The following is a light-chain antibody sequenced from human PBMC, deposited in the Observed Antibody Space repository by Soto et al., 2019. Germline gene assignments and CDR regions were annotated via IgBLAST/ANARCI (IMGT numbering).Light chain of an antibody. Sequence: EIVLTQSPGTLSLSPGERAILSCRASQTFTNNYLAWYQQKPGQAPRLLIYGASNRATGIPDRFSGSGSGTDFTLIISGLEPEDSAVYYCQQYGSSPYTFGQWTKLEIK. CDR3: QQYGSSPYT. J-gene: IGKJ2*01. V-gene: IGKV3-20*01. CDR1: QTFTNNY. CDR2: GAS.